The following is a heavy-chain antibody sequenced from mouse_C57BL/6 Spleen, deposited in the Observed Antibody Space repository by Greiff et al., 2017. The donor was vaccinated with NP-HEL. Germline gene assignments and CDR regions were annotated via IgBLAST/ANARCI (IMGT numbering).Heavy chain of an antibody. CDR2: INPSSGYT. J-gene: IGHJ2*01. CDR3: ARRDGYYLDY. V-gene: IGHV1-4*01. Sequence: VQLQQSGAELARPGASVKMSCKASGYTFTSYTMHWVNQRPGQGLEWIGYINPSSGYTKYNQKFKDKATLTADKSSSTAYMQLSSLTSEDSAVYYCARRDGYYLDYWGQGTTLTVSS. D-gene: IGHD2-3*01. CDR1: GYTFTSYT.